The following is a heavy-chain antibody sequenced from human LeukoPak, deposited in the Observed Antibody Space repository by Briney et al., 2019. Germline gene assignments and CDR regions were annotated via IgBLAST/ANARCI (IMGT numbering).Heavy chain of an antibody. D-gene: IGHD2-15*01. CDR1: GYTFTSYY. Sequence: PGASVKVSCTASGYTFTSYYMHWLRQAPGHGLEWMGIINPSGSSRSYAQKFQGRVTMTTDTSTSTVYMELSSLRSEDTAVYYCARGAPVVVPNDYGPGYFRLWGQGTLVTVSS. V-gene: IGHV1-46*01. J-gene: IGHJ1*01. CDR3: ARGAPVVVPNDYGPGYFRL. CDR2: INPSGSSR.